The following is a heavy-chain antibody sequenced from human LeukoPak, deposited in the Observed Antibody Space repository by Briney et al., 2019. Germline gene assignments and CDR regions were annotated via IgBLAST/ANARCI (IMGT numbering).Heavy chain of an antibody. D-gene: IGHD1-1*01. Sequence: GGSLRLSCAASGFTFSSYGMHWVRQAPGKGLEWVAFIQYDGSNKYYADSVKGRFTISRDNSKNTLYLQMNSLRAEDTAVYYCAKDGLERHLFDYWGQGTLVTVSS. J-gene: IGHJ4*02. CDR3: AKDGLERHLFDY. V-gene: IGHV3-30*02. CDR1: GFTFSSYG. CDR2: IQYDGSNK.